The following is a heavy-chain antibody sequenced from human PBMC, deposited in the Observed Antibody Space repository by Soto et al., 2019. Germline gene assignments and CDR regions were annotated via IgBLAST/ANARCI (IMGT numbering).Heavy chain of an antibody. J-gene: IGHJ4*02. V-gene: IGHV4-39*01. CDR2: IYYSGST. CDR3: ARQALGHCSGGSCYSLDY. Sequence: QLQLQESGPGLVKPSETLSLTCTVSGVSISSSNYYWGWIRQPPGKGLEWIVNIYYSGSTYYNPSLKSRVTVSVDPSKNQFSLKVNSVTAADTAVYYCARQALGHCSGGSCYSLDYWGQGTLVTVSS. CDR1: GVSISSSNYY. D-gene: IGHD2-15*01.